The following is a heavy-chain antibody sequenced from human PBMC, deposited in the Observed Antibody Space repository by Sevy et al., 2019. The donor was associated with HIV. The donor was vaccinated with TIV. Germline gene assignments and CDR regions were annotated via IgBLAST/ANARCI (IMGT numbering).Heavy chain of an antibody. CDR3: ARASLPRGIQLWLRGGDFDY. V-gene: IGHV3-30-3*01. Sequence: GGSLRLSCAASGFTFSSYAMHWVRQAPGKGLEWVAVISYDGSNKYYADSVKGRFTISRENSKNKLYLQMNSLRDEDAAVYYCARASLPRGIQLWLRGGDFDYWGQGTLVTVSS. CDR1: GFTFSSYA. CDR2: ISYDGSNK. J-gene: IGHJ4*02. D-gene: IGHD5-18*01.